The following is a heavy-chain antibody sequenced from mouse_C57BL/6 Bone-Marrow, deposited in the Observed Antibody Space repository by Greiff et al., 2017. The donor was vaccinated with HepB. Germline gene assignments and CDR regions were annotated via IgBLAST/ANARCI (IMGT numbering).Heavy chain of an antibody. J-gene: IGHJ3*01. Sequence: EVQLQESGGGLVKPGGSLKLSCAASGFTFSDYGMHWVRQAPEKGLEWVAYISSGSSTIYYADTVKSRFTISRDNAKNTLFLQMTSLRSEDTAMYYCARLGLSWFAYWGQGTLVTVSA. CDR3: ARLGLSWFAY. CDR1: GFTFSDYG. CDR2: ISSGSSTI. D-gene: IGHD4-1*01. V-gene: IGHV5-17*01.